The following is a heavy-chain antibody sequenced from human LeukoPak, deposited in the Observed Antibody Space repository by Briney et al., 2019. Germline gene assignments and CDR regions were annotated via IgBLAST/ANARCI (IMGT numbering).Heavy chain of an antibody. V-gene: IGHV4-39*01. CDR1: GGSISSSSYY. Sequence: SETLSLTCTVSGGSISSSSYYWGWIRQPPGKGLEWIGSIYYSGSTYYNPSLKSRVTISVDTSKNQFSLKLSSVTAADTAVYYCARSKPVESWFDPWGQGTLVTVSS. CDR2: IYYSGST. CDR3: ARSKPVESWFDP. D-gene: IGHD1-14*01. J-gene: IGHJ5*02.